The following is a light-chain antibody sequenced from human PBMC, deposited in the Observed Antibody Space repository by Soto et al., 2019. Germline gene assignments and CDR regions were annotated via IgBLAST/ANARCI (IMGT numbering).Light chain of an antibody. CDR3: QQRSRWPWT. CDR2: DAF. V-gene: IGKV3-11*01. CDR1: QSVNTY. Sequence: EIVLTQSPATLSLSPGERATLSCRASQSVNTYLAWYQQQPGQAPMLLIYDAFNRATGIPARFSGSGSGTDFTLTISSLEPEDFAVYFCQQRSRWPWTFGHGTKVEIK. J-gene: IGKJ1*01.